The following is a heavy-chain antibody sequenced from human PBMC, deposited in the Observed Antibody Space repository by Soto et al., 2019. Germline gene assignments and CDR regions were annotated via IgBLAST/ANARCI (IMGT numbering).Heavy chain of an antibody. J-gene: IGHJ4*02. D-gene: IGHD5-18*01. V-gene: IGHV4-34*01. Sequence: PSETLSLTCAVYGGSFSGYYWSWIRQPPGKGLEWIGEINHSGSTNYNPSLKSRVTISVDTSKNQFSLKLSSVTAADTAVYYCARGERGYSYGYHHKKGPPLAYWGQGTLVTVSS. CDR1: GGSFSGYY. CDR2: INHSGST. CDR3: ARGERGYSYGYHHKKGPPLAY.